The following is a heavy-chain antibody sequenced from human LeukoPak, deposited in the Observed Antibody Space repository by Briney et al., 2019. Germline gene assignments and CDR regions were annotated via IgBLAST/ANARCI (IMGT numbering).Heavy chain of an antibody. V-gene: IGHV4-39*07. Sequence: SETLSLTCTVSGGSISSSSYYWGWIRQPPGKGLEWIGSIYYSGSTYYNPSLKSRVTISVDTSKNQFSLKLSSVTAADTAVYYCARDGGGYYYDSSGYSDYYYYMDVWGKGTTVTISS. J-gene: IGHJ6*03. CDR2: IYYSGST. CDR3: ARDGGGYYYDSSGYSDYYYYMDV. D-gene: IGHD3-22*01. CDR1: GGSISSSSYY.